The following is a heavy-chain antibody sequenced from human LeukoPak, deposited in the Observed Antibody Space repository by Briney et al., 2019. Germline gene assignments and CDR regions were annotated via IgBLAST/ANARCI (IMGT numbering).Heavy chain of an antibody. J-gene: IGHJ4*02. V-gene: IGHV3-48*04. CDR1: GFTFSSYA. CDR3: ARVMDLYDSSPFDY. CDR2: ISSSGSTI. D-gene: IGHD3-22*01. Sequence: PGGSLRLSCAASGFTFSSYAMSWVRQAPGKGLEWVSYISSSGSTIYSADSVKGRFTISRDNAKSSLYLQMNSLRAEDTAVYYCARVMDLYDSSPFDYWGQGTLVTVSS.